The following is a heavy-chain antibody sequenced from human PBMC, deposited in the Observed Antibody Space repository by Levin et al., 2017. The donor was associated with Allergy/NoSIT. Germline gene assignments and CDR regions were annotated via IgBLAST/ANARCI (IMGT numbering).Heavy chain of an antibody. V-gene: IGHV1-2*02. D-gene: IGHD1-14*01. CDR1: GYSFTGYH. Sequence: PPASVKVSCRASGYSFTGYHMHWVRQAPGQGLEWIGLVNTNNGDTGYAQKFQGRVTMTRDTSVNTAYLEMTSLRFDDTALYYCAREGSGSWDRNDYWGQGTLVTVSS. J-gene: IGHJ4*01. CDR3: AREGSGSWDRNDY. CDR2: VNTNNGDT.